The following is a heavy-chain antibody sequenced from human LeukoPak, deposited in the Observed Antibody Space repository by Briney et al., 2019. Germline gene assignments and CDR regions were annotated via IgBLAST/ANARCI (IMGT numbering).Heavy chain of an antibody. CDR3: ARKAAAARVGWFDP. CDR1: GGSISSGGYY. D-gene: IGHD6-13*01. V-gene: IGHV4-31*03. CDR2: IYYSGST. Sequence: PSQTLSLTCTVSGGSISSGGYYWSWIRQHPGKGLEWIGYIYYSGSTYYNPSLKSRVTISVDTSKNQFSLKLSSVTAADTAVYYCARKAAAARVGWFDPWGQGTLVTVSP. J-gene: IGHJ5*02.